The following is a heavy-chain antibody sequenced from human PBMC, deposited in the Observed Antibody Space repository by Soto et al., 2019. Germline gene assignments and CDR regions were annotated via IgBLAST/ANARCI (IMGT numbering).Heavy chain of an antibody. CDR1: GFNFNSYG. J-gene: IGHJ4*02. Sequence: GXSLRLSCAASGFNFNSYGIHWVSQAPGKGLEWVAVISHDGSKTNYADSVKGRVTISRDNSKDTVYLQMNSLRAGDTAVYYCAKDTYYYSSSGSPVFDSWGQGTLVTXSS. D-gene: IGHD3-22*01. V-gene: IGHV3-30*18. CDR3: AKDTYYYSSSGSPVFDS. CDR2: ISHDGSKT.